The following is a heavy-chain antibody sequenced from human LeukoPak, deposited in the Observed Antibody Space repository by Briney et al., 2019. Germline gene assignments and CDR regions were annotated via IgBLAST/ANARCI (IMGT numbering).Heavy chain of an antibody. D-gene: IGHD6-13*01. Sequence: GGSLRLSCAASGFTISNYGMSWVRQAPGKGLEWVSAISGSGGSTFYADSVQGRFTISRDNSKNTLYLQMSSLRAEDTAVYYCAKTYSSSRAHYYYYYYMDVWGKGTTVTISS. CDR1: GFTISNYG. V-gene: IGHV3-23*01. CDR2: ISGSGGST. CDR3: AKTYSSSRAHYYYYYYMDV. J-gene: IGHJ6*03.